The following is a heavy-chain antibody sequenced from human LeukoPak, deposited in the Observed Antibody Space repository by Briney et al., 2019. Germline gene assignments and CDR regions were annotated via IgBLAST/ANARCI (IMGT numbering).Heavy chain of an antibody. V-gene: IGHV3-23*01. CDR2: IGSSGGGI. J-gene: IGHJ4*02. D-gene: IGHD7-27*01. CDR1: GFTFSTYT. Sequence: GGSLRLSCAASGFTFSTYTMYWVRHPPGKRLEWVSIIGSSGGGIHYADSVKGRFTISRDNSKNALYLQMNSLRVEDTVAYYCAIDPNWGTHSWGQGVLVTVSS. CDR3: AIDPNWGTHS.